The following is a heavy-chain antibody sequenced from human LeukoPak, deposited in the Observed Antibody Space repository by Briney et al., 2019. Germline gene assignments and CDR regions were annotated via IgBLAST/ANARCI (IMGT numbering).Heavy chain of an antibody. CDR2: VYYTGST. V-gene: IGHV4-59*08. CDR3: ARQSDYVDY. Sequence: SETLSLTCSVSGGSVSNYYWSWIRQPPGKGLEWIGYVYYTGSTNYNPSLKSRVTMFEDKSKNQFSLRLYSVTVADTAVYYCARQSDYVDYWGQGTLVTVSS. J-gene: IGHJ4*02. CDR1: GGSVSNYY.